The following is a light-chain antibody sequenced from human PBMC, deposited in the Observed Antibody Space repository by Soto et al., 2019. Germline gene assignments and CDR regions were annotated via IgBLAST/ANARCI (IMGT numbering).Light chain of an antibody. CDR3: HQTYRTPLT. Sequence: DIQMTQSPSTLSASVGDKVTITCRASQSIRTDLNWYQQRPGKAPNLLIYAASTLQSGVPSRFSGSGSGPDFTLTISSLQPEDFATYYCHQTYRTPLTFGGGTKVEIK. CDR1: QSIRTD. V-gene: IGKV1-39*01. CDR2: AAS. J-gene: IGKJ4*01.